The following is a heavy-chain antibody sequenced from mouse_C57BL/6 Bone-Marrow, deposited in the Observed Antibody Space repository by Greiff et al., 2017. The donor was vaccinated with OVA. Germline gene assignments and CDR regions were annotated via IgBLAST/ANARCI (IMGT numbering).Heavy chain of an antibody. CDR3: ARSSSTAY. Sequence: QVQLKQPGAELVRPGSSVKLSCKASGYTFTSYWMDWVKQRPGQGLEWIGNIYPSDSETHYNQKFKDKATLTVDKSSSTAYMQLSSLTSEDSAVYYCARSSSTAYWGQGTLVTVSA. V-gene: IGHV1-61*01. J-gene: IGHJ3*01. CDR2: IYPSDSET. D-gene: IGHD1-1*01. CDR1: GYTFTSYW.